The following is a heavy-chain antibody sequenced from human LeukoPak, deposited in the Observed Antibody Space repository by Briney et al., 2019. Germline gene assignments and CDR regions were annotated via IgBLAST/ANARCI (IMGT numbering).Heavy chain of an antibody. CDR3: AKKYSDAEYFQH. D-gene: IGHD3-3*01. J-gene: IGHJ1*01. Sequence: GGTLRLSCAASGFTFSSYGMSWVRQAPGKGLEWVSAISGSGGSTYYADSVKGRFTISRDNSKNTLYPQMNSLRAEDTAVYYCAKKYSDAEYFQHWGQGTLVIVSS. CDR1: GFTFSSYG. CDR2: ISGSGGST. V-gene: IGHV3-23*01.